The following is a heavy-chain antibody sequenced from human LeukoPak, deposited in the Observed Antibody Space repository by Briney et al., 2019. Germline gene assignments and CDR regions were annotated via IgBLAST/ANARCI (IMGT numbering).Heavy chain of an antibody. CDR3: ARRHDYSNYPDY. CDR1: GFTGSNNY. J-gene: IGHJ4*02. Sequence: GGSLRLSCAASGFTGSNNYVSWVCQAPGKGLEWVSSISSSSSYIYYADSVKGRFTISRDNAKNSLYLQMNSLRAEDTAVYYCARRHDYSNYPDYWDQGTLVTVSS. CDR2: ISSSSSYI. V-gene: IGHV3-21*01. D-gene: IGHD4-11*01.